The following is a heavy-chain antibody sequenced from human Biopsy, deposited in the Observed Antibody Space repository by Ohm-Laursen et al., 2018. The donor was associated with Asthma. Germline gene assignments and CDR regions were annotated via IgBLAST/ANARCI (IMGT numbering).Heavy chain of an antibody. CDR1: GFTFSNYA. Sequence: GSLRLSCAASGFTFSNYALSWVRQTSGKGLEWVSSMSGSATSTYYADSVKGRFTISRDNSKHTMYLHMNSLRGDDTAIYYCGKDSGEVEAADEYWGQGTLVTVSS. D-gene: IGHD2-15*01. CDR3: GKDSGEVEAADEY. CDR2: MSGSATST. V-gene: IGHV3-23*01. J-gene: IGHJ4*02.